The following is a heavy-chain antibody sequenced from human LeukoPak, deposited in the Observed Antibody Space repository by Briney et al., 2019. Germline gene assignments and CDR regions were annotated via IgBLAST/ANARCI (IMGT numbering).Heavy chain of an antibody. V-gene: IGHV3-21*01. J-gene: IGHJ3*02. Sequence: GGSLRLSCAASGFTFSSYSMNWVRQAPGKGLEWVSSISSSSSYIYYADSVKGRFTISRDNAKNSLYLQMNSLRAEDTAVYYCARVNRPTQGAFDIWGQGTMVTVSS. CDR3: ARVNRPTQGAFDI. CDR2: ISSSSSYI. CDR1: GFTFSSYS. D-gene: IGHD1/OR15-1a*01.